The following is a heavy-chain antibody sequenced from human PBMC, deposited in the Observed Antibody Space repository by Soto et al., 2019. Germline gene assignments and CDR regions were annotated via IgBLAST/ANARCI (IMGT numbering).Heavy chain of an antibody. CDR1: VGSFSCYY. J-gene: IGHJ4*02. V-gene: IGHV4-34*01. CDR2: INHSGST. D-gene: IGHD6-19*01. CDR3: ASYSSGWYAVSY. Sequence: SETLSLTCAVYVGSFSCYYWSWIRQPPGKWLEWIGEINHSGSTKXXPSLKSRVXISVDTSKNQFXLKLSXFTSADTAVYYCASYSSGWYAVSYWRQGTLVTVSS.